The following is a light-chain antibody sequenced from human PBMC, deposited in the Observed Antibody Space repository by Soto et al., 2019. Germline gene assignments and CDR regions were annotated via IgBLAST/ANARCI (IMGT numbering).Light chain of an antibody. CDR3: QHVNSYPRA. Sequence: DIQLTQSPSFLSASVGDRVTITCRASQGIGSYLSWYQQKPGKAPKLLIYVASILQSGVTSRFRDRGSGTEFTLTVCCLQPKDFATFYCQHVNSYPRAFVGGTKVEIK. CDR2: VAS. CDR1: QGIGSY. J-gene: IGKJ4*01. V-gene: IGKV1-9*01.